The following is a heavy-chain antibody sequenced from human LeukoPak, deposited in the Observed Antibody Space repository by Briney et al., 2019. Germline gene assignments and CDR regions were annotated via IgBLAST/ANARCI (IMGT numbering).Heavy chain of an antibody. CDR1: GFSLSTSGTC. CDR2: IDWDDDK. CDR3: ARIEEYSSSWYYFDY. J-gene: IGHJ4*02. V-gene: IGHV2-70*01. D-gene: IGHD6-13*01. Sequence: SGPTLVNPTQTLTLTCTFSGFSLSTSGTCVSWIRQPPGKALEWLALIDWDDDKYYSTSLKTRLTISKDTSKNQVVLTMTNMDPVDTATYYCARIEEYSSSWYYFDYWGQGTLVTVSS.